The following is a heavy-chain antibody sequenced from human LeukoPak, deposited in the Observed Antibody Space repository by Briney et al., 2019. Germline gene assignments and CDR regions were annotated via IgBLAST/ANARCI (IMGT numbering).Heavy chain of an antibody. J-gene: IGHJ5*02. CDR2: IYPDDSRT. CDR3: AREVSPTITPNYFDP. Sequence: GESLKISCKCSGFDFYGYWIAWVREMPGKGLEWMGVIYPDDSRTTYSPSFQGQVTISADKSISTAYLQWTSLQASDTAIYYCAREVSPTITPNYFDPWGQGTLVIVSS. CDR1: GFDFYGYW. D-gene: IGHD1-7*01. V-gene: IGHV5-51*01.